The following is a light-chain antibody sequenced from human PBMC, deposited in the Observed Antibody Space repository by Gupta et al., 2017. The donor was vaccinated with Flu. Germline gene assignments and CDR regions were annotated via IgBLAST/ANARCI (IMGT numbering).Light chain of an antibody. J-gene: IGLJ3*02. CDR3: CSCASSRTGV. CDR2: EGS. CDR1: SSDVGSYNL. V-gene: IGLV2-23*01. Sequence: QSALTQPASVSGSPGQSITISCTGTSSDVGSYNLVSWYQQHPGKDPKLRSDEGSKRPSGVSNRFSGSKSGTTDSLTISGLQAEDEADYYGCSCASSRTGVFGGGTKLTVL.